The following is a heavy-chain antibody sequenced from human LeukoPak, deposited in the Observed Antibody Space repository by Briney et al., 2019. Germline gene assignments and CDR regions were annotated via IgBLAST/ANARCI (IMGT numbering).Heavy chain of an antibody. D-gene: IGHD6-19*01. Sequence: RGGSLRLSCAASGFTFSSYAMSWVRQAPGKGLEWVSAISGSGGSTYYADSVKGRFTISRDNSKNTLYLQMNSLRAEDTAAYYCARSTAVAGLDYWGQGTLVTVSS. CDR3: ARSTAVAGLDY. CDR2: ISGSGGST. J-gene: IGHJ4*02. CDR1: GFTFSSYA. V-gene: IGHV3-23*01.